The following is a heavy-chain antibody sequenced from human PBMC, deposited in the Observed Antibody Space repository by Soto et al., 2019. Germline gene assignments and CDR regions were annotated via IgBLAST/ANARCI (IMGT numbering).Heavy chain of an antibody. CDR1: GGSISSSSYY. Sequence: SETLSLTCTVSGGSISSSSYYWGWIRQPPGKGLEWIGSIYYSGSTYYNPSLKSRVTISVDTSKNQFSLKLSSVTAADTAVYYCARGGCSGGSCTINWFDPWGQGTLVTVSS. J-gene: IGHJ5*02. V-gene: IGHV4-39*01. CDR2: IYYSGST. D-gene: IGHD2-15*01. CDR3: ARGGCSGGSCTINWFDP.